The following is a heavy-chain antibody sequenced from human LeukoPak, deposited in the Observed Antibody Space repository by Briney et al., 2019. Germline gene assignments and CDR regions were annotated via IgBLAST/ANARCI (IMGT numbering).Heavy chain of an antibody. CDR2: IRSTAYGATT. CDR3: TRGVYQLLYFDY. CDR1: GFTFSNYA. V-gene: IGHV3-49*04. Sequence: TGGSLRLSCAASGFTFSNYAMSWVRQAPEKGLEWVAFIRSTAYGATTEYAASVKDRFTISRDDSKRIAYLQMNSLKTDDTAVYYCTRGVYQLLYFDYWGQGALVTVSS. D-gene: IGHD6-13*01. J-gene: IGHJ4*02.